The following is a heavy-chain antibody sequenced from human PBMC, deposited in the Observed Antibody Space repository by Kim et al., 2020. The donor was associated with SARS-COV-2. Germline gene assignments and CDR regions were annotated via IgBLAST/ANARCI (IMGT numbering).Heavy chain of an antibody. CDR1: GFAFSDYG. J-gene: IGHJ6*01. Sequence: GGSLRLSCAASGFAFSDYGMSWVSRAPGKGLEWVSGISGSIIYTKYPDSVRGRFPISRDNSKNTLFLQMDSLRVDYTAVYYCAKDLPYVLGRGCFESWG. D-gene: IGHD3-10*02. CDR2: ISGSIIYT. V-gene: IGHV3-23*01. CDR3: AKDLPYVLGRGCFES.